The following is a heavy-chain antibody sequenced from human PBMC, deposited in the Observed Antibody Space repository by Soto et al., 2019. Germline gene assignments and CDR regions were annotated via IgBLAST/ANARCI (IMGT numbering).Heavy chain of an antibody. V-gene: IGHV6-1*01. CDR3: ATEVRRITGTTIAFDI. CDR1: GDSVSSNSAA. J-gene: IGHJ3*02. D-gene: IGHD1-7*01. Sequence: SQTLSLTFAISGDSVSSNSAAWNWIRQSPWRGLEWLGRTYYRSKWYNDYAVSVKSRITINPDTSKNQFSLKLNSVTPEDTAVYYRATEVRRITGTTIAFDIWGQGTMVTVS. CDR2: TYYRSKWYN.